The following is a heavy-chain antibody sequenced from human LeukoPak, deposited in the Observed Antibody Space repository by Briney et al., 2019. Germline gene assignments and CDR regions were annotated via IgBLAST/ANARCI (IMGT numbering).Heavy chain of an antibody. V-gene: IGHV1-2*06. Sequence: ASVKVSCEASGYTFTGYYMHWVRQAPGQGLEWMGRINPNSGGTNYAQKFQGRVTMTRDTSISTAYMELSRLRSDDTAVYYCARDRAAGDFDYWGQGTLVTVSS. D-gene: IGHD6-13*01. CDR3: ARDRAAGDFDY. J-gene: IGHJ4*02. CDR1: GYTFTGYY. CDR2: INPNSGGT.